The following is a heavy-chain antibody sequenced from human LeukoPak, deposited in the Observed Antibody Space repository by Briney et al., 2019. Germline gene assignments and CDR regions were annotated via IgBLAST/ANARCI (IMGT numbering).Heavy chain of an antibody. D-gene: IGHD1-7*01. CDR2: ISGSGVST. J-gene: IGHJ4*02. Sequence: GGSLRPSCAASGFTFSSYAMSWVRQAPGKGLEWVSAISGSGVSTYYADSVKGRFTVSRDNSKNTLYLQMSSLRAEDTAVYYCAKDERNWNYNLASQTYDWGQGTLVTVSS. CDR3: AKDERNWNYNLASQTYD. CDR1: GFTFSSYA. V-gene: IGHV3-23*01.